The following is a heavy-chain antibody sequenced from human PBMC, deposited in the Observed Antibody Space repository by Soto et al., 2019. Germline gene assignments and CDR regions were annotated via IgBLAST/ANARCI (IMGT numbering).Heavy chain of an antibody. V-gene: IGHV2-5*01. D-gene: IGHD3-22*01. Sequence: QITLKESGPTLVKPTQTLTLTCTFSGFSLSTSGVGVGWIRQPPGKALEWLALIYWNDDKRYSPSLKSRLTITKDTSKNQVVLTMTNMDPVDTATYYCARRPPTYYYDSSGLHFDYWGQGTLVTVSS. CDR1: GFSLSTSGVG. CDR2: IYWNDDK. J-gene: IGHJ4*02. CDR3: ARRPPTYYYDSSGLHFDY.